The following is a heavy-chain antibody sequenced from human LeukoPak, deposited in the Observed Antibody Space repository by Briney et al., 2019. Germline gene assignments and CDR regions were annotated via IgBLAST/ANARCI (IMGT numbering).Heavy chain of an antibody. Sequence: SETLSLTCTVSGASVSNYYWSWIRQPPGKGLEWIGYFSYSGSTNYNPSLKSRVTISVDTSKNQFSLKLSSVTAADTAVYYCARGRNGIVVVPAATNFDYWGQGTLVTVSS. CDR1: GASVSNYY. CDR2: FSYSGST. D-gene: IGHD2-2*01. J-gene: IGHJ4*02. V-gene: IGHV4-59*02. CDR3: ARGRNGIVVVPAATNFDY.